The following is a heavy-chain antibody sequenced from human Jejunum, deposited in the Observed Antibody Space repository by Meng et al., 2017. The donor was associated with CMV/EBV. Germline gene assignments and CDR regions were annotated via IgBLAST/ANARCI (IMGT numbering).Heavy chain of an antibody. V-gene: IGHV4-4*07. CDR3: ARHEVVGTAIFDY. CDR1: GGSISNYY. D-gene: IGHD6-19*01. Sequence: VQLPASGPGLVKPSETLSLTCPVSGGSISNYYWSWIRQPAGKGLEYIGRIYSSGTTKYNPSLNSRVTMSVDTSKNQFSLKVRSVTAADTAVYLCARHEVVGTAIFDYWGQGTLVTVSS. CDR2: IYSSGTT. J-gene: IGHJ4*02.